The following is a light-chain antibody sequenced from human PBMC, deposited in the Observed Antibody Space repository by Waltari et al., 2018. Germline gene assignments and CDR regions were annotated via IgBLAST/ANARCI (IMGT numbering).Light chain of an antibody. CDR2: GAS. CDR3: EQNGTTPYT. V-gene: IGKV3-20*01. Sequence: DIVLTQSPGPLSLSPGERATLSCRASQSAPRNYLAWYQNKPGEAPRRLIYGASSRATGIPDRVSGSGSGTDFTLTISGLGPVDFAVFFCEQNGTTPYTFGQGTKLGIK. CDR1: QSAPRNY. J-gene: IGKJ2*01.